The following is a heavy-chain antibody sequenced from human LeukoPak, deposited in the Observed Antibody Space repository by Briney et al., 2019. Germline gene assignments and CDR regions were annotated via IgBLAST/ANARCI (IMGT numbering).Heavy chain of an antibody. CDR3: ARACTSRHYVVNVFS. CDR1: GFTFSDYY. D-gene: IGHD2-8*01. J-gene: IGHJ4*02. V-gene: IGHV3-11*04. Sequence: GGSLRLSCAASGFTFSDYYMSWIRQAPGKGREGVSYISSSGSTIYYADSVKGRFTISRDNAKNSLYLQMNSLRAEDTAVYYCARACTSRHYVVNVFSRGQGNLGSVSS. CDR2: ISSSGSTI.